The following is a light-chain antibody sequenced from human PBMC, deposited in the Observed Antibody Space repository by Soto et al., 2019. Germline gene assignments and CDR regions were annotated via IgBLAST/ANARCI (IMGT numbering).Light chain of an antibody. Sequence: QSALTQPASVSGSLGQSITISCTGSSSDVGTYYFVSWYQQHPGKVPKLMIYEGTKRPSGVSDRFSGSKSGNTASMTISGLQAEDDAYYYCCSYAGNNIFVFGTGTQLTVL. CDR3: CSYAGNNIFV. V-gene: IGLV2-23*01. J-gene: IGLJ1*01. CDR1: SSDVGTYYF. CDR2: EGT.